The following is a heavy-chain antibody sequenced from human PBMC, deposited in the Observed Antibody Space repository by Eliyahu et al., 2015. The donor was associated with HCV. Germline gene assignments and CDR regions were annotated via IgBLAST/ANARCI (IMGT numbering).Heavy chain of an antibody. Sequence: QVQLQESGPGLVKPSETLSLTCTVSGAXISXFXWIWIRKPPGKGLXWIGFLYHTGGTNFNPSLKGRVAISIDTSTNQFSLRLSSVTAADTAVYYCARVASGDEYSNSADGLDVWGQGTTVTVSS. J-gene: IGHJ6*02. CDR2: LYHTGGT. D-gene: IGHD6-13*01. CDR1: GAXISXFX. CDR3: ARVASGDEYSNSADGLDV. V-gene: IGHV4-59*01.